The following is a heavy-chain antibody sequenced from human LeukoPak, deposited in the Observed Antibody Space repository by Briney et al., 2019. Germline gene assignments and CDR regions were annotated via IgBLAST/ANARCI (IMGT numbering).Heavy chain of an antibody. CDR1: GFTFSSYA. Sequence: PGGSLRLSCAASGFTFSSYAMSWFRQAPGKGLEWVSAISGSGGSTYHADSAKGRFTISRDNSKNTLYLQMNSLRAEDTAVYYCAKDRVGYCSSTSCLWPVDYWGQGTLVTVSS. CDR3: AKDRVGYCSSTSCLWPVDY. D-gene: IGHD2-2*01. CDR2: ISGSGGST. V-gene: IGHV3-23*01. J-gene: IGHJ4*02.